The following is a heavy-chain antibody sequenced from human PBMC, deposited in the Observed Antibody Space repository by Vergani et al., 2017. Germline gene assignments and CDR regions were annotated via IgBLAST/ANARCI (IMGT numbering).Heavy chain of an antibody. V-gene: IGHV3-30*02. Sequence: QVQLVESGGGVVQPGGCLRLSCAASGFTFSSYGMHWVRQAPGKGLEWVAFIRYDGSNKYYADSVKGRFTISRDNSKNTLYLQMNSLRAEDTAVYYCAKVGDDYGDYSHFDYWGQGTLVTVSS. J-gene: IGHJ4*02. CDR2: IRYDGSNK. CDR3: AKVGDDYGDYSHFDY. D-gene: IGHD4-17*01. CDR1: GFTFSSYG.